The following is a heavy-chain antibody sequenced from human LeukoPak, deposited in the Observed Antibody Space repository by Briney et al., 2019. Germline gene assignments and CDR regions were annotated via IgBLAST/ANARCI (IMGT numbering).Heavy chain of an antibody. V-gene: IGHV3-53*05. J-gene: IGHJ4*02. D-gene: IGHD1-7*01. CDR1: GFTVSSHD. CDR2: RYSGGKT. CDR3: ARGGGSYNWNSNFAY. Sequence: GGSLRLSCAASGFTVSSHDMTWVRHAPGKGLEWVSVRYSGGKTYYADSVTGRLTISRDNSKNTVSLHMNGLRAEDTALSYCARGGGSYNWNSNFAYWGQGPLVPVSS.